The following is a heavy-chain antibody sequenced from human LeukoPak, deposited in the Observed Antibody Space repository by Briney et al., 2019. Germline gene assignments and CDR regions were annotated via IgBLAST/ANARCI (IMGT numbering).Heavy chain of an antibody. CDR1: GFTFSSYS. CDR3: ARKPGNSAAKPFDY. J-gene: IGHJ4*02. CDR2: ISSSSSTI. V-gene: IGHV3-48*01. D-gene: IGHD4-23*01. Sequence: GGSLRLSCAASGFTFSSYSMNWVRQAPGKGLEWVSYISSSSSTIYYADSVKGRFTISRDNAKNSLYLQMNSLRAEDAAVYYCARKPGNSAAKPFDYWGQGTLVTVSS.